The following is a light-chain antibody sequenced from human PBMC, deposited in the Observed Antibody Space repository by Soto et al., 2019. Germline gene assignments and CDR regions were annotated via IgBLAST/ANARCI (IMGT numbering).Light chain of an antibody. J-gene: IGLJ1*01. CDR3: QSYDARLRGSGV. V-gene: IGLV1-40*01. Sequence: QSVLTQPPSVSGAPGQTVTISCLGSDTNFGAGFDVHWYQHLPGTAPKLLIFGNKSRPSGVPDRFSGSKSGTSAFLTITGLQAEDEADYYCQSYDARLRGSGVFGTGTKLTVL. CDR2: GNK. CDR1: DTNFGAGFD.